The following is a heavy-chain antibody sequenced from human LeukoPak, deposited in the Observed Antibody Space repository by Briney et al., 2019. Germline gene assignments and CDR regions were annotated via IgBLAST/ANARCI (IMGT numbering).Heavy chain of an antibody. D-gene: IGHD5-24*01. Sequence: GASVKVSCKTSGYTFTINGISWVRQAPGQGLEWMGWISAYNGNTNYAQKVQGRVTLTTDTSTSTAYMELRSLRSDDTAIYYCARDGAITPGGIDSFDIWGQGTMVTVSS. V-gene: IGHV1-18*01. CDR2: ISAYNGNT. J-gene: IGHJ3*02. CDR3: ARDGAITPGGIDSFDI. CDR1: GYTFTING.